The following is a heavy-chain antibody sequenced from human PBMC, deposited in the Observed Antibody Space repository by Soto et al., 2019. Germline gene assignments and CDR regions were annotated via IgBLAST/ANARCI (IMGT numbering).Heavy chain of an antibody. J-gene: IGHJ3*02. D-gene: IGHD2-2*01. CDR2: ISGSGGST. Sequence: GGSLRLSCAASGFTFSSYAMSWVRQAPGKGLEWVSAISGSGGSTYYADSVKGRFTISRDNSKNTLYLQMNILRAEDTAVYYCARVSQARYCSSTSCYVDAFDIWGQGAMVTVSS. CDR1: GFTFSSYA. CDR3: ARVSQARYCSSTSCYVDAFDI. V-gene: IGHV3-23*01.